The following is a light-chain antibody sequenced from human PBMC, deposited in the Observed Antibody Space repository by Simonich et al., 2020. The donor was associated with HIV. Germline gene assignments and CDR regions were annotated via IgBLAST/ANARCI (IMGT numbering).Light chain of an antibody. CDR2: GGS. CDR1: QSLTSTI. J-gene: IGKJ4*01. V-gene: IGKV3-20*01. CDR3: QQYGTSST. Sequence: EIVLTQSPGTLSLSPGERATLSCRASQSLTSTILAWYQQKPGQAPRLLIDGGSSRATGIPDRFSGSGSGTDFTLTISRLEPEDFAVYYCQQYGTSSTFGGGTKVEIK.